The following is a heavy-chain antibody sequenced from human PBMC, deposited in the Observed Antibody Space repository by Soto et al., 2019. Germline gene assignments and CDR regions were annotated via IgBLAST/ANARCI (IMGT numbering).Heavy chain of an antibody. CDR3: ARSRGSTGFYYVDY. J-gene: IGHJ4*02. CDR2: ISYDGTID. CDR1: GFTFSGYA. D-gene: IGHD2-8*02. Sequence: QVQLVESGGGVVQAGRSLRLSCATSGFTFSGYAMHWVRQAPGKGLEWVAVISYDGTIDYYADSVKGRFTMSRDNSRDTLYLQMNSLRADDTAVYYCARSRGSTGFYYVDYWGQGTLATVSS. V-gene: IGHV3-30-3*01.